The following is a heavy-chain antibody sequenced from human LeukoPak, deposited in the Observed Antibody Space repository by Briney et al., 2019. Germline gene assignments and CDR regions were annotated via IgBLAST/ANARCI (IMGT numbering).Heavy chain of an antibody. Sequence: SETLSLTCSVSVVSMNGYYWSWLRQSAGNRLEWIGHVDSSGNTNYNPSLESRVTMSVDTSKKQFSLKLTSVTAADTAVYYCAKERRSYSSSWYGDDAFDIWGQGTMVTVSS. D-gene: IGHD6-13*01. CDR1: VVSMNGYY. V-gene: IGHV4-4*07. J-gene: IGHJ3*02. CDR2: VDSSGNT. CDR3: AKERRSYSSSWYGDDAFDI.